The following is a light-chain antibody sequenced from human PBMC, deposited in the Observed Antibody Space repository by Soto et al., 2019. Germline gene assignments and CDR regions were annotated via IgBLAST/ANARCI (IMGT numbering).Light chain of an antibody. CDR3: QQYGNSPST. Sequence: MTLSPATLSVSPGERVTLSCRASQSLTRNLAWYQHKPGQAPRRLIYGASSRATGIPDRFSGSGSGTEFTLTISRLEPEDFAVYYCQQYGNSPSTFGQGTKVDIK. J-gene: IGKJ1*01. V-gene: IGKV3-20*01. CDR2: GAS. CDR1: QSLTRN.